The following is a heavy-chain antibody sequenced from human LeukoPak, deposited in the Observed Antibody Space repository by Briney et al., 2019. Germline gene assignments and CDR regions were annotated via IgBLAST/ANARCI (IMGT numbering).Heavy chain of an antibody. V-gene: IGHV3-74*01. CDR2: INSDGSST. J-gene: IGHJ6*03. D-gene: IGHD1-26*01. Sequence: RGSLRLSCAATGFTFSSYWMHWVRQAPGRGLVWVSRINSDGSSTRYADSVKRRFTIYRDNAKNTLYLQMNSLRADDPAVYYCPRDRIVGATPYYYYYMDVWGKGTAVTISS. CDR1: GFTFSSYW. CDR3: PRDRIVGATPYYYYYMDV.